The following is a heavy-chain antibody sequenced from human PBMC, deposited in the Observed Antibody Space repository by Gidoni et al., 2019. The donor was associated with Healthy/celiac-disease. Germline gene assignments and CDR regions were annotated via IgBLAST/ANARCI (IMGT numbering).Heavy chain of an antibody. Sequence: QVQLVESGGGVVQPGRSLRLSCAASGFTFSSYAMPWVRQAPGKGLEWVAVISYDGSNKYYADSVKGRFTISRDNSKNTLYLQMNSLRAEDTAVYYCARARSSSWYLSSPYYYYMDVWGKGTTVTVSS. V-gene: IGHV3-30*01. CDR1: GFTFSSYA. D-gene: IGHD6-13*01. CDR2: ISYDGSNK. J-gene: IGHJ6*03. CDR3: ARARSSSWYLSSPYYYYMDV.